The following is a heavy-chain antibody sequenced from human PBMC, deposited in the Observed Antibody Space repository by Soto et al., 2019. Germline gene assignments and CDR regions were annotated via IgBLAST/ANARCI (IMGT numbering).Heavy chain of an antibody. Sequence: GGSLRLSCAASGFSFDEYAMHWVRQGPGKGLEWVSSISWNSGSIDYADSVKGRFTISRDNAMNSLYLQMNSLRVEDTALYFCAKLGYCGSTTCYEYYYYGMDVWGQGTTVTVSS. CDR1: GFSFDEYA. J-gene: IGHJ6*02. CDR3: AKLGYCGSTTCYEYYYYGMDV. CDR2: ISWNSGSI. D-gene: IGHD2-2*01. V-gene: IGHV3-9*01.